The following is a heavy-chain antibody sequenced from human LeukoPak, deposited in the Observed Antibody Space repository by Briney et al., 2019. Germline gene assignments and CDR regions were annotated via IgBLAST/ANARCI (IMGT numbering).Heavy chain of an antibody. J-gene: IGHJ3*02. CDR1: GFTFSSYA. CDR3: ARDGGKRAFDI. D-gene: IGHD3-16*01. Sequence: PGGSLRLSCAASGFTFSSYAMSWVRQAPGKGLEWVSAISGSGRTTYYADSVKGRFTISRDNSKSTLYLQMNSLRAEDTAVYYCARDGGKRAFDIWGQGTMVTVSS. V-gene: IGHV3-23*01. CDR2: ISGSGRTT.